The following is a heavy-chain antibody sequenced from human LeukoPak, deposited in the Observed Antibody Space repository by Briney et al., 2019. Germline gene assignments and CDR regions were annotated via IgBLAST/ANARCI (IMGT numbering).Heavy chain of an antibody. D-gene: IGHD3-22*01. J-gene: IGHJ4*02. CDR1: GYTFTSYG. CDR3: ARDYYDSSGSKGTGY. V-gene: IGHV1-18*01. CDR2: ISAYNGNT. Sequence: ASVKVSRKASGYTFTSYGISWVRQAPGQGLEWMGWISAYNGNTNYAQKLQGRVTMTTDTSTSTAYMELRSLRSDDTAVYYCARDYYDSSGSKGTGYWGQGTLVTVSS.